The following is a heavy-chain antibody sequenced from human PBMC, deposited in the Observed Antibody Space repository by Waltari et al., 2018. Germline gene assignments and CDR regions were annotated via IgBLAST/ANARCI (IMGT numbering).Heavy chain of an antibody. CDR1: GGSFSGYY. D-gene: IGHD6-13*01. CDR3: ARLGGRRRENNSWIVYFDY. CDR2: INHSGST. J-gene: IGHJ4*01. Sequence: QVQLQQWGAGLLKPSETLSLTCAVYGGSFSGYYWSWIRQPPGKGLEWIGEINHSGSTNYNPSLKSRVTISVDTSKGQFSLKLASVTAADTALYYCARLGGRRRENNSWIVYFDYWGQGILVTVSS. V-gene: IGHV4-34*01.